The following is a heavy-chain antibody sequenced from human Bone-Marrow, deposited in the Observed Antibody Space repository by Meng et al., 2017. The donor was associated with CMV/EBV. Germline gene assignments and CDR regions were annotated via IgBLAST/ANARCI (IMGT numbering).Heavy chain of an antibody. CDR1: SISSGDYY. CDR3: ARVHSTPRYYYGSGVDP. V-gene: IGHV4-30-4*01. J-gene: IGHJ5*02. Sequence: SISSGDYYWSWIRQPPGKGLEWIGYIYYSGSTYYNPSLKSRVTISVDTSKNQFSLKLSSVTAADTAVYYCARVHSTPRYYYGSGVDPWGQGTLVTVSS. D-gene: IGHD3-10*01. CDR2: IYYSGST.